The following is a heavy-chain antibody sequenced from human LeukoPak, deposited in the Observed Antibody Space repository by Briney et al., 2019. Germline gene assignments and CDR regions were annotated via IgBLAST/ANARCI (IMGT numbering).Heavy chain of an antibody. CDR1: GGSISSGGYY. CDR2: IYYSGST. CDR3: ARGASNYGSFWFDP. J-gene: IGHJ5*02. Sequence: PSQTLSLTCTVSGGSISSGGYYWSWIRQHPGKGLEWIGYIYYSGSTYYNPSLKSRVTISVDTSKTQFSLKLSSVTAADTAVYYCARGASNYGSFWFDPWGQGTLVTVSS. V-gene: IGHV4-31*03. D-gene: IGHD4-11*01.